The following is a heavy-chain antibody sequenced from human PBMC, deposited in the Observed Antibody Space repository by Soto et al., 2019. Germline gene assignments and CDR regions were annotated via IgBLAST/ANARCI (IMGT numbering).Heavy chain of an antibody. CDR3: AFSRDGYNLDYNGMDV. D-gene: IGHD5-12*01. CDR2: IYYSGST. J-gene: IGHJ6*02. CDR1: GGSISSYY. Sequence: QVQLQESGPGLVKPSETLSLTCTVSGGSISSYYWSWIRQPPGKGLEWIGYIYYSGSTNYNPSLKSRVTISVDTSKNQFSLKLSSVTAADTAVYCCAFSRDGYNLDYNGMDVWGQGTTVTVSS. V-gene: IGHV4-59*01.